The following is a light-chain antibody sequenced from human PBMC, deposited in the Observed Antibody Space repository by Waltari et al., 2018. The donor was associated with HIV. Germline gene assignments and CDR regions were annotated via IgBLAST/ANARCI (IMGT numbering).Light chain of an antibody. J-gene: IGLJ1*01. Sequence: QSELTQPPSASGTPGQRVTFSCSGSSSNIGSNAVNWYQHLPGTAPKLLIYNNNRRPSGVPDRVSGSKAGTAACLAITGRQSEDEADYYCAAWDDSLHGGVFGTGTKVTVL. V-gene: IGLV1-44*01. CDR3: AAWDDSLHGGV. CDR2: NNN. CDR1: SSNIGSNA.